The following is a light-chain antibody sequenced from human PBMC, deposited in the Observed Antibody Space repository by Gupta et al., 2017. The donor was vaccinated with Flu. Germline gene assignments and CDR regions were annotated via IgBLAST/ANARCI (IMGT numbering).Light chain of an antibody. J-gene: IGLJ3*02. CDR3: ATWDDSLNGPV. CDR1: NSNIGRNT. Sequence: QSLFTQPPSSSGTPGPRVTISCSVSNSNIGRNTLSWYQQLPGAAPKLIIQNDNQRPSGVPVRFSGSKAGTSASLTISGLQSEDEGDLYCATWDDSLNGPVFGGGTRLTVL. V-gene: IGLV1-44*01. CDR2: NDN.